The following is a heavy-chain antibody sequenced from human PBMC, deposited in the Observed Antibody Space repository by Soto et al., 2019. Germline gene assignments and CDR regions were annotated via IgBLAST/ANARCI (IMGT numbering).Heavy chain of an antibody. J-gene: IGHJ5*02. CDR2: IYTSGST. D-gene: IGHD3-9*01. V-gene: IGHV4-4*07. CDR1: GGSISSYY. Sequence: SETLSLTCTVSGGSISSYYWSWIRQPAGKGLEWIGRIYTSGSTNYNPSLKSRVTMSVDTSKNQFSLKLSSVTAADTAVYYCAREYYDILTGYQNWFDPWGHGTLVTVSS. CDR3: AREYYDILTGYQNWFDP.